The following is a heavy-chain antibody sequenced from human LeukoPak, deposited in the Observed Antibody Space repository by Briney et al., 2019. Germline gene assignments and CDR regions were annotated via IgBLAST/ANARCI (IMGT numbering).Heavy chain of an antibody. CDR2: FSGSGGNT. Sequence: GGSLTLSCPASGFTFSSYAMSWVRQAPAKGLEWVSTFSGSGGNTYYADSVKDRFTISRDNSKNTLYLQKSSLRAEDTAVYYCAKESDGENFDYWAQGTLATVSS. D-gene: IGHD3-10*01. CDR3: AKESDGENFDY. CDR1: GFTFSSYA. J-gene: IGHJ4*02. V-gene: IGHV3-23*01.